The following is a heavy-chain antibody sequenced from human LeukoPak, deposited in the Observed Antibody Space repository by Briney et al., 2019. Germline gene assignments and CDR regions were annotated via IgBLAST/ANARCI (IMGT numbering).Heavy chain of an antibody. D-gene: IGHD3-10*01. CDR1: GYTFTGYY. CDR3: ARGARMVRDQEDY. Sequence: GASVKVSCKASGYTFTGYYMHWVRQAPGQGLEWMGWINPNSGGTNYAQKFQGRVTMPRDTPISTAYMELSRLRSDDTAVYYCARGARMVRDQEDYWGQGTLVTVSS. J-gene: IGHJ4*02. CDR2: INPNSGGT. V-gene: IGHV1-2*02.